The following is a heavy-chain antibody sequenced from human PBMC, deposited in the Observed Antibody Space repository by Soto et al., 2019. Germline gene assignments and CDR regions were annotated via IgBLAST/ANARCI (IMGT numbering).Heavy chain of an antibody. CDR3: ASYSDSSGYWAGWYLEL. CDR2: IIPIVGTA. Sequence: QVQLVQSGAEVKKPGSSLKVSCKACGGTFSSYAISWVRQAPGQGLEWMGGIIPIVGTANYAQKLQGRVTITADESTRTAYMELRSLGSEDTAMYYCASYSDSSGYWAGWYLELWGRGTLVTFSS. J-gene: IGHJ2*01. V-gene: IGHV1-69*01. D-gene: IGHD3-22*01. CDR1: GGTFSSYA.